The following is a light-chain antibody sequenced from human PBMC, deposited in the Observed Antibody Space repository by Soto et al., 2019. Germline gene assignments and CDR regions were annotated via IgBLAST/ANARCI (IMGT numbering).Light chain of an antibody. CDR2: STD. CDR3: AAWDDNLNGLV. V-gene: IGLV1-44*01. Sequence: QPVVTQPPSASGTPGQRVTISCSGSYSNIGSNTVNWYQHLPGTAPKLLIYSTDQRPSGVPDRFSGSKSGTSASLAISGLQSDDEADYYCAAWDDNLNGLVFGGGTQLTVL. CDR1: YSNIGSNT. J-gene: IGLJ7*01.